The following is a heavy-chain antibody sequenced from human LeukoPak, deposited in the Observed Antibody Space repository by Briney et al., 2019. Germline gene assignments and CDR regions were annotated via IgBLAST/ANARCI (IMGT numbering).Heavy chain of an antibody. D-gene: IGHD2/OR15-2a*01. CDR3: ARDTFPTGGFDY. Sequence: PSETLSLTCGVSGGSISSTNWWSWVRQPPGQGLEWIGEISLTGDTNYNPSLKSRVTISLDTSKNQFSLKMSSVTAADTAVYYCARDTFPTGGFDYWGQGILVTVSS. J-gene: IGHJ4*02. CDR2: ISLTGDT. CDR1: GGSISSTNW. V-gene: IGHV4-4*02.